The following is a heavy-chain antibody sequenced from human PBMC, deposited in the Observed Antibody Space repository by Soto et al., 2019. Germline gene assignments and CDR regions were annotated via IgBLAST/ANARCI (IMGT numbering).Heavy chain of an antibody. V-gene: IGHV3-74*01. D-gene: IGHD3-10*01. CDR2: VNGDGTTT. J-gene: IGHJ5*02. CDR1: GFTFNNYW. CDR3: AKVSVAYNGEWDWFDL. Sequence: GGSLRLSCAASGFTFNNYWLHWVRQTPGKGLMWVSRVNGDGTTTNYADSVKGRFTISRDDSKSTLYLQMSGLRVDDTALYYCAKVSVAYNGEWDWFDLWGQGTLVIVFS.